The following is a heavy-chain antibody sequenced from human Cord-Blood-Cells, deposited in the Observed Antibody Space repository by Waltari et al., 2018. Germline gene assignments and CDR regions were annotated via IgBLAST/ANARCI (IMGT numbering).Heavy chain of an antibody. CDR1: GYTFTGYY. D-gene: IGHD6-13*01. CDR2: TNPNRCGK. Sequence: QVQLVQSGTEVKKPGASVKVSCKASGYTFTGYYMHWVRQAPGQGREWMEWTNPNRCGKNYAPKFQGSVTMTMDTSVSAAYMELSKLRSDDTAVYYCARVHAAAGRMFAFDIWGQGTMVTVSS. J-gene: IGHJ3*02. CDR3: ARVHAAAGRMFAFDI. V-gene: IGHV1-2*02.